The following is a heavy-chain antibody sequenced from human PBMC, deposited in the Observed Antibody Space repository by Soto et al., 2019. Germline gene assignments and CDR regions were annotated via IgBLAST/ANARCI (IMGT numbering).Heavy chain of an antibody. Sequence: PGGSLRLSCAASGFTFSNYGMSWVRQAPGKGLEWISGISGSGGNSYYADSVKGRFTISRDNAKNTLYLQMNSLRAEDTAVYYCAREYCDFWSDLTIFDYWGQGTLVTVSS. CDR1: GFTFSNYG. V-gene: IGHV3-23*01. CDR2: ISGSGGNS. CDR3: AREYCDFWSDLTIFDY. J-gene: IGHJ4*02. D-gene: IGHD3-3*01.